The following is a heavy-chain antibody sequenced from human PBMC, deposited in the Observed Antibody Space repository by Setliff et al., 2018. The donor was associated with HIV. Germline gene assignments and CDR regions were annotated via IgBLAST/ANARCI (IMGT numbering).Heavy chain of an antibody. D-gene: IGHD3-10*01. J-gene: IGHJ6*03. CDR3: ASDSPAARFEGLEDHYYYFMDV. Sequence: GASVKVSCKASGGPFTSAFNWVRQVPGQGLEWMGGIIPIFGTANYAQNFGGRVTITADQSTTTSYLQLNSLRFEDTAIYYCASDSPAARFEGLEDHYYYFMDVWGKGTTVTVSS. CDR2: IIPIFGTA. CDR1: GGPFTSA. V-gene: IGHV1-69*13.